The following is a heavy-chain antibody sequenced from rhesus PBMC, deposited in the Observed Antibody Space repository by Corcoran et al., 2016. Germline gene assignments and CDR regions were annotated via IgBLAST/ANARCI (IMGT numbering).Heavy chain of an antibody. V-gene: IGHV4-65*01. Sequence: QLQLQESGPGLVRPSETLSLTCAVPGASISSSKWWSGIRQPPGKALERFGYISGSIGSIYYSPSLKSRVTISTDTSKNQFSLKLNSLTAADTAVYYCASHSGDWSHYFDHWGRGVLVTVSS. J-gene: IGHJ4*01. CDR3: ASHSGDWSHYFDH. CDR1: GASISSSKW. D-gene: IGHD6-37*01. CDR2: ISGSIGSI.